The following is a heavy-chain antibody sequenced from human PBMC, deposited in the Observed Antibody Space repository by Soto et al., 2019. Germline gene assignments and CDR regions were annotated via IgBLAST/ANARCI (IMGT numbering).Heavy chain of an antibody. D-gene: IGHD2-15*01. CDR1: GYTFSRYS. V-gene: IGHV3-64*04. J-gene: IGHJ4*02. CDR3: ARHVGCSGGPCYNDY. Sequence: PGGSLRLSCSASGYTFSRYSMHCVCQAPGQGLEYVSGISSNGGSTYYADSFEGQVAISADASISTAYLQWHSLKASDTAMFYCARHVGCSGGPCYNDYWGQGTLVTVSS. CDR2: ISSNGGST.